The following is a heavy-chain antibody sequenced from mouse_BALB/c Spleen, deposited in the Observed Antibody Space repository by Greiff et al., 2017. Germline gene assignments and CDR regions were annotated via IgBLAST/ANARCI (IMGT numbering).Heavy chain of an antibody. CDR2: ISYDGSN. D-gene: IGHD2-3*01. CDR1: GYSITSGYY. CDR3: ARAYDGFPPWFAY. Sequence: EVQLQESGPGLVKPSQSLSLTCSVTGYSITSGYYWNWIRQFPGNKLEWMGYISYDGSNNYNPSLKNRISITRDTSKNQFFLKLNSVTTEDTATYYCARAYDGFPPWFAYWGQGTLVTVSA. J-gene: IGHJ3*01. V-gene: IGHV3-6*02.